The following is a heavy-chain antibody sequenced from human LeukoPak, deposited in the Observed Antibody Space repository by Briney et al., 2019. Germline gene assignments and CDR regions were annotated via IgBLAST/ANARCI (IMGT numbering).Heavy chain of an antibody. J-gene: IGHJ3*01. CDR1: GFTFSSYP. Sequence: GGSLRLSCAASGFTFSSYPLHWVRQAPGKGLEWVTLISYDGSKIYYADSVKGRFTISRDNSKNTLYLQMNSLRAEDAAVYYCARESGWGLPHAFDFWGQGTMVTVSS. CDR3: ARESGWGLPHAFDF. D-gene: IGHD3-3*01. V-gene: IGHV3-30-3*01. CDR2: ISYDGSKI.